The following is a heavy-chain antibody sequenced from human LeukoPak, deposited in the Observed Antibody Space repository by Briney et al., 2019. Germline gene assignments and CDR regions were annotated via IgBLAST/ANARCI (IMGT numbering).Heavy chain of an antibody. D-gene: IGHD4-17*01. CDR2: ISGSGGST. CDR3: AKDQRAYGDYVPFDY. CDR1: GFTFSSNA. J-gene: IGHJ4*02. Sequence: GGSLRLSCAASGFTFSSNAMSWVRQAPGKGLEWVSAISGSGGSTYYADSVKGRFTISRDNSKNTLYLQMNSLRAEDTAVYYCAKDQRAYGDYVPFDYWGQGTLVTVSS. V-gene: IGHV3-23*01.